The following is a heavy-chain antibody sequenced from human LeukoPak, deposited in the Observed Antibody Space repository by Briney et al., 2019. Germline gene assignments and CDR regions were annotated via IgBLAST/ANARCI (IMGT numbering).Heavy chain of an antibody. CDR1: GFTFRNFW. D-gene: IGHD1-26*01. J-gene: IGHJ4*02. Sequence: DPGGSLRLSCAPSGFTFRNFWMTWVRQAPGKGLEWVANIKQDGSEKYYLDSVKGRFTISRDNAKNSLYLQMNSLRAGDTAVYYCAREIERASAYWGQGALVTVSS. V-gene: IGHV3-7*01. CDR3: AREIERASAY. CDR2: IKQDGSEK.